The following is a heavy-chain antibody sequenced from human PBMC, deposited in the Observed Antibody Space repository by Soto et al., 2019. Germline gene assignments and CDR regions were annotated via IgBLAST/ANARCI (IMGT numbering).Heavy chain of an antibody. CDR2: ISAYNGNT. Sequence: ASVKVSCMASGYTFATYGISWVRQAPGQGLERMGWISAYNGNTNYAQKLQGRITMTTDTSTSTAYMELRSLKSDDTAVYYCARDGPQSTVTTVFDYWGQGTLVTVS. J-gene: IGHJ4*02. V-gene: IGHV1-18*01. CDR1: GYTFATYG. CDR3: ARDGPQSTVTTVFDY. D-gene: IGHD4-17*01.